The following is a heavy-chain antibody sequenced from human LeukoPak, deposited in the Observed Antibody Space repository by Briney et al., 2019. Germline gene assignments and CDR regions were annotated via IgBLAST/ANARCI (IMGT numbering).Heavy chain of an antibody. CDR1: GGTFSSYA. CDR3: AQNNGLRLGELSFPY. CDR2: ITPIFGIA. D-gene: IGHD3-16*02. V-gene: IGHV1-69*04. J-gene: IGHJ4*02. Sequence: ASVKVSCKASGGTFSSYAISWVRQAPGQGLEWMGRITPIFGIANYAQKFQGRVTITADKSTSTAYMELSSLRSEDTAVYYCAQNNGLRLGELSFPYWGQGTLVTVSS.